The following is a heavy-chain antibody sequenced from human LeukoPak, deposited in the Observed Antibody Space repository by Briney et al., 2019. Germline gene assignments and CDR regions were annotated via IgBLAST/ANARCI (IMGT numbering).Heavy chain of an antibody. CDR1: GFTFSNAW. V-gene: IGHV3-15*01. Sequence: GGSLRLSCAASGFTFSNAWMSWVRQAPGKGLEWVGRIKSKTDGGTTDYAAPVKGRFTISRDDSKNTLYLQMNSLKTEDTAVYYCTTTKPHSHYDYGDYGRDNYYYYGMDVWGQGTTVTVSS. CDR2: IKSKTDGGTT. J-gene: IGHJ6*02. CDR3: TTTKPHSHYDYGDYGRDNYYYYGMDV. D-gene: IGHD4-17*01.